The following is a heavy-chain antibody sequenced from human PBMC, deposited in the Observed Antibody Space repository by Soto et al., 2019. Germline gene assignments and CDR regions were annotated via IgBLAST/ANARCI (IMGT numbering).Heavy chain of an antibody. CDR3: AKIPLTTVTNQDY. V-gene: IGHV3-33*06. CDR1: GFTFSSHG. D-gene: IGHD4-17*01. CDR2: IWYDGSNK. Sequence: GFTFSSHGMHWVRQAPGKGPEWVAVIWYDGSNKYYADSVKGRFTISRDNSKNTLYLQMNSLRADDTAVYYCAKIPLTTVTNQDYWGQGTLVTVSS. J-gene: IGHJ4*02.